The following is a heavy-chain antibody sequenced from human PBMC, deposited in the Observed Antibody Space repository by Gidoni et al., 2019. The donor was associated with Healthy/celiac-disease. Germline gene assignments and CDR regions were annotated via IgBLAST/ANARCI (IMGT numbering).Heavy chain of an antibody. V-gene: IGHV3-23*01. CDR2: ISGSGGST. J-gene: IGHJ6*02. D-gene: IGHD6-13*01. CDR3: AKDPGQQLNYGMDV. CDR1: GFTFSSYA. Sequence: EVQLLESGGGLVQPGGALRLSCAASGFTFSSYAMSWVRQAPGKGLEWGSAISGSGGSTYYADSVKGRFTISRDNSKNTLYLQMNSLRAEDTAVYYCAKDPGQQLNYGMDVWGQGTTVTVSS.